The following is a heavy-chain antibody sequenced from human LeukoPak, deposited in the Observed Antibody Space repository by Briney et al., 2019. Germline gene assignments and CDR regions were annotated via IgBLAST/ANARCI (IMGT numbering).Heavy chain of an antibody. CDR3: ARDEPSSGWYNYDY. V-gene: IGHV3-7*05. CDR1: GFTFSRYW. J-gene: IGHJ4*02. Sequence: GGSLRLSCAASGFTFSRYWMSWVRQAPGKGLEWVANIKEDGSEKHHLDSGKGRFTISRHNSKNTLYLQMNSLRAEDTAVYYCARDEPSSGWYNYDYWGQGTLVTVSS. D-gene: IGHD6-19*01. CDR2: IKEDGSEK.